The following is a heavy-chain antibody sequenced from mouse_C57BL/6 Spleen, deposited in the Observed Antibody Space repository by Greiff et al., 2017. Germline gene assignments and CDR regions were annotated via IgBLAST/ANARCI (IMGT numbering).Heavy chain of an antibody. D-gene: IGHD2-3*01. CDR1: GYSITSGYY. V-gene: IGHV3-6*01. CDR2: ISYDGSN. Sequence: EVQLQQSGPGLVKPSQSLSLTCSVTGYSITSGYYWNWIRQFPGNKLEWMGYISYDGSNNYNPSLKNRISITRDTSKNQFFLKLNSVTTEDTATYYCANGYYGYYYAMDYWGQGTSVTVSS. CDR3: ANGYYGYYYAMDY. J-gene: IGHJ4*01.